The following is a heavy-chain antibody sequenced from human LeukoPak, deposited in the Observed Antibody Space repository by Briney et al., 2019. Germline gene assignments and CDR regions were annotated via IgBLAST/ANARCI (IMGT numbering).Heavy chain of an antibody. D-gene: IGHD6-13*01. CDR3: ARASAAGISRFDP. V-gene: IGHV1-2*06. J-gene: IGHJ5*02. CDR2: INPNSGGT. Sequence: ASVKVSCKASGYTFTSYGISWVRQAPGQGLEWMGRINPNSGGTNYAQKFQGRVTMTRDTSISTAYMELSRLRSDDTAVYYCARASAAGISRFDPWGQGTLVTVSS. CDR1: GYTFTSYG.